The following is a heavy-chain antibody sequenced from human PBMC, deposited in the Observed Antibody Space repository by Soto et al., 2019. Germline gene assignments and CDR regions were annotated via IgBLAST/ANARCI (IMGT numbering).Heavy chain of an antibody. CDR1: GFSFSTYG. Sequence: EVQLLESGGGLVQPGGSLRLSCAVSGFSFSTYGVTWVRQAPGKGLEWVSGVSGGSGVTHYADSVKGRFTITGDNSKNTVYLHMHSLRVEDTAVYYCAKWNGYGEYWGQGTLVTGSS. CDR3: AKWNGYGEY. D-gene: IGHD1-1*01. J-gene: IGHJ4*02. V-gene: IGHV3-23*01. CDR2: VSGGSGVT.